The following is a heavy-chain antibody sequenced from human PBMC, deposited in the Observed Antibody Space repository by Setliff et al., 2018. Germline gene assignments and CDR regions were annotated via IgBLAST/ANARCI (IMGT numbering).Heavy chain of an antibody. CDR2: INHSGST. D-gene: IGHD3-16*02. Sequence: KASETLSLTCAVYGVSFRGYYWSWIRQPPGKGLEWIGEINHSGSTNYNPSLKSRVTISVDTSKNQFSLKLSSVTAADTAVYYCARGKVLYDYVWGSYRYEDYCYGMDVWGQGTTVTVSS. CDR3: ARGKVLYDYVWGSYRYEDYCYGMDV. CDR1: GVSFRGYY. V-gene: IGHV4-34*01. J-gene: IGHJ6*02.